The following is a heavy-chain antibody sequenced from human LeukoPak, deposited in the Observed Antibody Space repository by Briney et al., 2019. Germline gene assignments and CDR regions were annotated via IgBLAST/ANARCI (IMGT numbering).Heavy chain of an antibody. CDR1: GFTFRSYG. J-gene: IGHJ4*02. Sequence: GGSLRLSCAASGFTFRSYGMHWVRQAPGKGLEWVAFTRYDGNNKYYADSVKGRFTISRDNAKNSLYLQMNSLRAEDMALYYCAKDRSYYGGNSGYLDYWGQGTLVTVSS. D-gene: IGHD4-23*01. CDR2: TRYDGNNK. CDR3: AKDRSYYGGNSGYLDY. V-gene: IGHV3-30*02.